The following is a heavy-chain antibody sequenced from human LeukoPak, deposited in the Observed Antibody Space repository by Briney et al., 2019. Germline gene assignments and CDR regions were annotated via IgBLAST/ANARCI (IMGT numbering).Heavy chain of an antibody. CDR2: INSDGSST. Sequence: GGSLRLSCAASGFTLSSNWMHWVRQAPGKGLVWVSRINSDGSSTSYADSVKGRFTISRDNGKNTVFLQMNSLRAEDTAVYYCAHSSGWYRGFDNWVQGTLVTVSS. J-gene: IGHJ4*02. D-gene: IGHD6-19*01. CDR3: AHSSGWYRGFDN. V-gene: IGHV3-74*01. CDR1: GFTLSSNW.